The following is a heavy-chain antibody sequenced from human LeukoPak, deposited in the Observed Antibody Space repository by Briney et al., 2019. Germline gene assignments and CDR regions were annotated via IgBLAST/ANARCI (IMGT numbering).Heavy chain of an antibody. CDR2: ISDSGST. J-gene: IGHJ4*02. Sequence: SETLSLTCSVSGGSISHYHWSWIRQPPGKGLEWIGSISDSGSTNYSPSLKSRVTISVDTSKNQFSLKLSSVTTADTAVYYCARDRGSEAGFDYWGQGTLVTVSS. V-gene: IGHV4-59*01. CDR3: ARDRGSEAGFDY. D-gene: IGHD6-19*01. CDR1: GGSISHYH.